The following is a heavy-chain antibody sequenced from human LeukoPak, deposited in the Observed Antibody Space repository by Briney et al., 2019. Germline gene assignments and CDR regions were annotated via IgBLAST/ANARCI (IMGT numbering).Heavy chain of an antibody. Sequence: ASVKVSCKASGYTFTSYYMHWVRQAPGQGLEWMGIINPSGGSTSYAQKFQGRVTTTRDTSTSTVYMELSSLRSEDTAVYYCARGAIAAAGTAYFDYWGQGTLVTVSS. D-gene: IGHD6-13*01. J-gene: IGHJ4*02. CDR2: INPSGGST. CDR3: ARGAIAAAGTAYFDY. V-gene: IGHV1-46*01. CDR1: GYTFTSYY.